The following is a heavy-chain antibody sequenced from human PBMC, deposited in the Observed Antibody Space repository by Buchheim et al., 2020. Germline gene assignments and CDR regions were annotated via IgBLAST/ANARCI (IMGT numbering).Heavy chain of an antibody. CDR2: INHSGST. CDR3: ARSIRLEWLSDDD. J-gene: IGHJ4*02. CDR1: GGSFSGYY. Sequence: QVQLQQWGAGLLKPSETLSLTCAVYGGSFSGYYWSWIRQPPGKGLEWIGEINHSGSTNYNPSLKSRVTISVDTSKNQFYLKLSSVTAADTAVYYCARSIRLEWLSDDDWGQGTL. D-gene: IGHD3-3*01. V-gene: IGHV4-34*01.